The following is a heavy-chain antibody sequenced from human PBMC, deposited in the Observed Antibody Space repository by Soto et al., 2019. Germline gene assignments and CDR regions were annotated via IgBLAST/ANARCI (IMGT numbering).Heavy chain of an antibody. V-gene: IGHV1-3*04. CDR2: INTGSSNT. D-gene: IGHD3-9*01. CDR3: ARAMPTAGYIYFDL. Sequence: QVDLVQSGAEVKEPGASVRISCEASGYTFTSYGIHWVRQAPGQRLEWMGWINTGSSNTRYSPKFQARVTITRDTSASTAYMELNSLRSEDTAVYYCARAMPTAGYIYFDLWGQGTLVTVSS. J-gene: IGHJ4*02. CDR1: GYTFTSYG.